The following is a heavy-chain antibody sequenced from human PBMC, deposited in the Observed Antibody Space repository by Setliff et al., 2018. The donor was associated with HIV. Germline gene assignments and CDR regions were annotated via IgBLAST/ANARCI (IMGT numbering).Heavy chain of an antibody. D-gene: IGHD6-6*01. Sequence: PSETLSLTCTVSGGSITTSNFYWGWIRQPPGKGLEWIGHICSTGSISYNPSLKSRVTISEETSKNQVSLKLTSMTAPDAAVYYCARGFRSSSALYWYDPWGQGTLVTVSS. CDR2: ICSTGSI. CDR1: GGSITTSNFY. V-gene: IGHV4-61*05. CDR3: ARGFRSSSALYWYDP. J-gene: IGHJ5*02.